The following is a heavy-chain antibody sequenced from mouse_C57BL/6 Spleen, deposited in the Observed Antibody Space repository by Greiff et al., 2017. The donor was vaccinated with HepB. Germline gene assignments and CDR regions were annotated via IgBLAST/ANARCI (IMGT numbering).Heavy chain of an antibody. V-gene: IGHV3-6*01. CDR3: ARDRYYGSSYRYFDY. Sequence: EVKLMESGPGLVKPSQSLSLTCSVTGYSITSGYYWNWIRQFPGNKLEWMGYISYDGSNNYNPSLKNRISIIRDTSKNQFFLKLNSVTTEDTATYYCARDRYYGSSYRYFDYWGQGTTLTVSS. D-gene: IGHD1-1*01. CDR2: ISYDGSN. CDR1: GYSITSGYY. J-gene: IGHJ2*01.